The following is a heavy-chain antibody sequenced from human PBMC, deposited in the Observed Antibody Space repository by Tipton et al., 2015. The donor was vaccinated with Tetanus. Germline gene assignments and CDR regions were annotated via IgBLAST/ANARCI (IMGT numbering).Heavy chain of an antibody. CDR1: GGSVSSYY. J-gene: IGHJ4*02. Sequence: TLSLTCTVSGGSVSSYYWTWFRQPPGKRLEWIGFVSSSGNSNYSPSLKSRVTISVDTSKNQFSLKLSSVTAADTAIYYCAREVPAAGHFDSWGQGTLVTVSS. CDR2: VSSSGNS. V-gene: IGHV4-59*02. D-gene: IGHD2-2*01. CDR3: AREVPAAGHFDS.